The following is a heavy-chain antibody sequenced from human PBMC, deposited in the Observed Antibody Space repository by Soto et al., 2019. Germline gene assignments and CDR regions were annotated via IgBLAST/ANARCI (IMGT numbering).Heavy chain of an antibody. J-gene: IGHJ4*02. V-gene: IGHV3-23*01. CDR3: AKDAKILDLLPVSYYFAF. CDR2: ISRSGNST. Sequence: EVQVLESGGGLAQPGRSLRLSCAVSGLSFSSYAMTWVRQSPGKGLEWVSSISRSGNSTYSADSVRCRFTISRDNSTNTLYLQMNSLKAEDTAVYDCAKDAKILDLLPVSYYFAFWGQGTLVTVS. CDR1: GLSFSSYA. D-gene: IGHD2-2*01.